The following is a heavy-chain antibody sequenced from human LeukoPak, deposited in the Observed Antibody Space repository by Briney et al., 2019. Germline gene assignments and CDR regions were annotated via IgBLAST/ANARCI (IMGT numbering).Heavy chain of an antibody. CDR1: GYTFTSYG. Sequence: ASVKVSCKASGYTFTSYGISWVRQAPGQGLEWMGWISAYNGNTNYAQKLQGRVTMTTDTSTSTAYMELRSLRSDDTAVYYCARDPREDYYYYYMDVWGKGTTVTVSS. D-gene: IGHD1-26*01. CDR3: ARDPREDYYYYYMDV. V-gene: IGHV1-18*01. J-gene: IGHJ6*03. CDR2: ISAYNGNT.